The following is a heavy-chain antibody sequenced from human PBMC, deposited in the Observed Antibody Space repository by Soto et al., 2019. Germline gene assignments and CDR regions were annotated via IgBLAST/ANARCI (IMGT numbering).Heavy chain of an antibody. J-gene: IGHJ4*02. CDR2: IHNSGTT. Sequence: SEALFLTCTVSGGSIRSYYWTLFRHPPGKGLEWIAFIHNSGTTNYNPSLKSRVAISIDTSKNQFSLKLSSVTAADTAVYYCARCADGVNHCGKRALV. V-gene: IGHV4-59*01. CDR3: ARCADGVNH. CDR1: GGSIRSYY.